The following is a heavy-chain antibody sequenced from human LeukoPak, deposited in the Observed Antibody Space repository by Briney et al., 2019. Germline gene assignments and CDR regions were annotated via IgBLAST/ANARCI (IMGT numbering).Heavy chain of an antibody. V-gene: IGHV1-2*02. Sequence: GASVKVSCKASGYTXTGYYIHGVRQAPGQGLEWLGWINPNRGGTNYAQKFQGRVTVTRDTSLTTAYMELSRLRSDDTAVYYCARAFDPGGNPFDNWGQGTLLTVSS. D-gene: IGHD1-26*01. CDR3: ARAFDPGGNPFDN. J-gene: IGHJ4*02. CDR1: GYTXTGYY. CDR2: INPNRGGT.